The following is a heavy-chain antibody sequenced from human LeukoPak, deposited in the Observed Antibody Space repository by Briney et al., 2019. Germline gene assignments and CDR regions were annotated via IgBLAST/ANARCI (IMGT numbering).Heavy chain of an antibody. CDR3: TRWESGNDPFDY. CDR2: IRSKAKSHAT. Sequence: PGGSLRLSCAASGFTFSGSAMHWVRQASGKGLEWVGRIRSKAKSHATAYAASVKGRFTFSRDDSKNMAYLQMNSLKTEDTAVYYCTRWESGNDPFDYWGQGTLVTVSS. CDR1: GFTFSGSA. J-gene: IGHJ4*02. V-gene: IGHV3-73*01. D-gene: IGHD1-1*01.